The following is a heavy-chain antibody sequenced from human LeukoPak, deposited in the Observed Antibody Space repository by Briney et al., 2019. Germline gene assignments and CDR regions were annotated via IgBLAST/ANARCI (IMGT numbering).Heavy chain of an antibody. CDR2: IKPDGGEK. J-gene: IGHJ6*02. Sequence: GGSLRLSCVASGFIFSNYWMSWVRQAPGKGLEWVANIKPDGGEKDYVDSVKGRFTISRDNTKNSLYLQVNNLTAEDTAVFYCARVPSCSISPSNLYYYGMDVWGQGTTVTVPS. CDR3: ARVPSCSISPSNLYYYGMDV. D-gene: IGHD4-11*01. V-gene: IGHV3-7*03. CDR1: GFIFSNYW.